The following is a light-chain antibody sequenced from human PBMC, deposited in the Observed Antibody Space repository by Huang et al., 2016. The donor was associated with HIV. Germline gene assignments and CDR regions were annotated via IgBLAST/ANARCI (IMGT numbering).Light chain of an antibody. CDR3: QESDTWPRLT. V-gene: IGKV3-11*01. J-gene: IGKJ4*01. CDR1: QSVGHY. CDR2: GAS. Sequence: IVLTQTPASLSLSAGERPTLSCRASQSVGHYLAWYQHKPGQPPRLLIYGASRRATDMPARFSGSGSGTDFTLTISSLEAEDSALYYCQESDTWPRLTLGGGTKVEIK.